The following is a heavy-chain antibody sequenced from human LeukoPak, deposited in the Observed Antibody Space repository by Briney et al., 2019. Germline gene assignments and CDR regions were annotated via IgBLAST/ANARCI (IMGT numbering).Heavy chain of an antibody. D-gene: IGHD4-11*01. Sequence: ASVRVSCKASGYTFTSYYMHWVRQAPGQGLEWMGRINPNSGGKNYAQKFQGRVTMTRDTSISTAYMELSRLRSDDTGVYYCERTTVTTNWFDPWGQGTLVTVSS. J-gene: IGHJ5*02. CDR1: GYTFTSYY. CDR2: INPNSGGK. V-gene: IGHV1-2*05. CDR3: ERTTVTTNWFDP.